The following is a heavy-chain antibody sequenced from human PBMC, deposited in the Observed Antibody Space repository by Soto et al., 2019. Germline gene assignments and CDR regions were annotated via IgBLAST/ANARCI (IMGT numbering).Heavy chain of an antibody. Sequence: QVQLVQSGAEVKKPGASVKVSCKASGYTFTSYDINWVRQATGQGLEWMGWMNPNSGNTGYAQKFQGRVTXXRXTXXSTAYMELSSLRSEDTAVYYCARRRTIFGVGSLIPWGQGTLVTVSS. D-gene: IGHD3-3*01. CDR3: ARRRTIFGVGSLIP. CDR2: MNPNSGNT. CDR1: GYTFTSYD. V-gene: IGHV1-8*01. J-gene: IGHJ5*02.